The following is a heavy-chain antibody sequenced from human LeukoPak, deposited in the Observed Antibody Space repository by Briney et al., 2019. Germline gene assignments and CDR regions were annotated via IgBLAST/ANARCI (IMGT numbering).Heavy chain of an antibody. V-gene: IGHV3-74*03. Sequence: GGSLRLSCAASGFSFSITWMHWVRQPPGQGLVWVASITSDGTTTSYADSVKGRFSISRDNAKNTLYLQMNTLRAEDTAVYSCARGADGVSSNSRGWFDPWGQGTLVTVSS. CDR1: GFSFSITW. CDR3: ARGADGVSSNSRGWFDP. J-gene: IGHJ5*02. D-gene: IGHD2-15*01. CDR2: ITSDGTTT.